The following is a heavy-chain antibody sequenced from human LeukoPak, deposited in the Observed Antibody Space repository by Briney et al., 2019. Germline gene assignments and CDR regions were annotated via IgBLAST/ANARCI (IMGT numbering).Heavy chain of an antibody. CDR1: GYRFTDYW. D-gene: IGHD2-2*01. CDR2: IYPGDSDS. V-gene: IGHV5-51*01. Sequence: GESLKISCKGSGYRFTDYWIAWVRQMPGKGLEGMGIIYPGDSDSRYSPSFQGQVTFSADKSISTAYLQWSSLKASDTAMYYCARRSYCYSTSCYGYWFDSWGQGTLVTVSS. J-gene: IGHJ5*01. CDR3: ARRSYCYSTSCYGYWFDS.